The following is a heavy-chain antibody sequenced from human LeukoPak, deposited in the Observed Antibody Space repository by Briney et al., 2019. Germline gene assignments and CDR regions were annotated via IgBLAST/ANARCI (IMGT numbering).Heavy chain of an antibody. CDR1: GYTFTSYG. CDR3: ARIGRAAAGNIRVGWFDP. V-gene: IGHV1-18*01. D-gene: IGHD6-13*01. Sequence: ASVKVSFKASGYTFTSYGISWVRQAPGQGREWMGWISAYNGNTNYAQKLQGRVTITTDTSTSTAYMELRSLRSDDTAVYYCARIGRAAAGNIRVGWFDPWGQGTLVTVSS. J-gene: IGHJ5*02. CDR2: ISAYNGNT.